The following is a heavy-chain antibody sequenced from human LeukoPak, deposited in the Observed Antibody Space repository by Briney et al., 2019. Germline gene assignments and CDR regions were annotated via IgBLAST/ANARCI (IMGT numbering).Heavy chain of an antibody. CDR1: GGTFSSYG. J-gene: IGHJ4*02. D-gene: IGHD5-18*01. V-gene: IGHV1-18*01. Sequence: ASVKVSCKASGGTFSSYGISWVRQAPGQGLEWMGWISAYNGNTNYAQKLQGRVTMTTDTSTSTAYMELRSLRSDDTAVYYCAKDGGDADTFDYWGQGTLVTVSS. CDR2: ISAYNGNT. CDR3: AKDGGDADTFDY.